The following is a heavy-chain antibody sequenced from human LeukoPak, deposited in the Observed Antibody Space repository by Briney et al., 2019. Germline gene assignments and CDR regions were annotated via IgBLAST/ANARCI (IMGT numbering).Heavy chain of an antibody. CDR1: GGSISSSSYY. D-gene: IGHD3-10*01. CDR3: SKRQGSVRGTNWFDP. Sequence: NPSETLSLTCTVSGGSISSSSYYWGWIRQPPGKGLEWIGSIYYSGSTYYNPSLKSRVTISVDTSKNQFSLKLSSVTAADTAVYYWSKRQGSVRGTNWFDPWGQGTLVTVSS. CDR2: IYYSGST. V-gene: IGHV4-39*01. J-gene: IGHJ5*02.